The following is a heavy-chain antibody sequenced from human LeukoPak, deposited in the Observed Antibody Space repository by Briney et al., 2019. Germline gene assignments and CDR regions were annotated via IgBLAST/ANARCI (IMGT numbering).Heavy chain of an antibody. D-gene: IGHD1-26*01. CDR3: ARAPRIGGTYSYYYYGMDV. CDR2: ISSNGDST. J-gene: IGHJ6*02. CDR1: GFTFSSYA. V-gene: IGHV3-64*01. Sequence: GGSLRLSCAASGFTFSSYAMHWVRQAPGKGLEYVSAISSNGDSTYYANSVKGRFTISRDNSKNTLYLQMGSLRAEGMAVYYCARAPRIGGTYSYYYYGMDVWGQGTTVTVSS.